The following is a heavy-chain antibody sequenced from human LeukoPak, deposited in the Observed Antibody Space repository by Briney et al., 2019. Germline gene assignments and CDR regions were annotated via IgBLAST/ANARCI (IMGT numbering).Heavy chain of an antibody. V-gene: IGHV4-30-2*01. CDR1: GGSISSGGYY. Sequence: PSETLSLTCTVSGGSISSGGYYWSWIRQPPGKGLEWIGYIYHSGSTYYNPSLKSRVTISVDRSKNQFSLKLSSVTAADTAVYYCASWVYCSSTSCYQNGDYWGQGTLVTVSS. CDR3: ASWVYCSSTSCYQNGDY. CDR2: IYHSGST. J-gene: IGHJ4*02. D-gene: IGHD2-2*01.